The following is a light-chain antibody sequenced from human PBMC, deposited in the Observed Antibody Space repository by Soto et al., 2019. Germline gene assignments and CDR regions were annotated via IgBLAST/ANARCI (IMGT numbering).Light chain of an antibody. J-gene: IGKJ1*01. CDR1: QSVSSY. V-gene: IGKV3-20*01. CDR3: QQYVSSSRT. Sequence: EIVLTQSPGTLSLSPGERATLSCRASQSVSSYLAWYQQKPGQAPRLLIYGASSRATGIPDRFSGSGSGTDFSLTISRLEHEDFAVYYCQQYVSSSRTFGQGTKVEIK. CDR2: GAS.